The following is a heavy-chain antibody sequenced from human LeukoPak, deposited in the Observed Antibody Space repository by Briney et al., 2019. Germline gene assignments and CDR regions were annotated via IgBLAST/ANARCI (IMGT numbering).Heavy chain of an antibody. CDR2: IYYNGSP. CDR1: GGSISNYY. J-gene: IGHJ4*02. CDR3: ARHQVYYDTSGYYPVFAY. D-gene: IGHD3-22*01. V-gene: IGHV4-59*08. Sequence: KPSETLSLTCTVSGGSISNYYWSWIRQPPGKGLEWIGYIYYNGSPNYNPYLRSRVTMSLDTSKNHLSLKLNSVTTADTAVYYCARHQVYYDTSGYYPVFAYWGQGTPVTVSS.